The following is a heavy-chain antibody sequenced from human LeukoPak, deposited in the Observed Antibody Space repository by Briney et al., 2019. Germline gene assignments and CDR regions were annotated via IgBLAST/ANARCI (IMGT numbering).Heavy chain of an antibody. J-gene: IGHJ4*02. D-gene: IGHD1-1*01. CDR1: GFTFSNYG. CDR2: ISYDGSNK. CDR3: ARYNSGTMDY. Sequence: GGSLRLSCAASGFTFSNYGMHWVRQAPGKGLEWVAIISYDGSNKYYADSVKGRFTVSRDNSKNTLFLQMNSLRAEDTAVYYCARYNSGTMDYWGQGALVTVSS. V-gene: IGHV3-30*03.